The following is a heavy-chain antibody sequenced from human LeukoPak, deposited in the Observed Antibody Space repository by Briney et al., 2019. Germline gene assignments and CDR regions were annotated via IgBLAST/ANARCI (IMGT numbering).Heavy chain of an antibody. V-gene: IGHV3-30*18. J-gene: IGHJ4*02. CDR1: GFTFSSYG. CDR3: AKNPDLGDWLLFDY. Sequence: PGGSLRLSCAASGFTFSSYGMHWVRQAPGKGLEWVAVISYDGSNKYYADSVKGRFTISRDNSKNTLYLQMNSLRAEDTAVYYCAKNPDLGDWLLFDYWGQGTLVTVSS. CDR2: ISYDGSNK. D-gene: IGHD3-9*01.